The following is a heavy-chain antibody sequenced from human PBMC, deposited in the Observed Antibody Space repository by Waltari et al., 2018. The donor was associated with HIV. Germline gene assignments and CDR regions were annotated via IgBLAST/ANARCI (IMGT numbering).Heavy chain of an antibody. CDR2: INSDGSST. CDR1: GFTFSSYW. Sequence: EVQLVESGGGLVQPGGSLRLSCAASGFTFSSYWMHWVRQAPGKGLVWVSRINSDGSSTSYADSVKGRFTISRDNAKNTLYLQMNSLRAEDTAVYYCASPKRDGYNWNYFDYWGQGTLVTVSS. J-gene: IGHJ4*02. D-gene: IGHD5-12*01. V-gene: IGHV3-74*01. CDR3: ASPKRDGYNWNYFDY.